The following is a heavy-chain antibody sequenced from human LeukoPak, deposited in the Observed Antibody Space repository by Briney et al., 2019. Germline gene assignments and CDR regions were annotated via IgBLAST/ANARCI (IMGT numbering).Heavy chain of an antibody. J-gene: IGHJ6*03. CDR1: GFTFSRYW. CDR3: ARVRYMDV. CDR2: IKEDGSEK. V-gene: IGHV3-7*01. Sequence: GGSLRLSCAVSGFTFSRYWLNWVRQAPGKGLEWVANIKEDGSEKNYVDSVKGRFTISKDNAKNSLYLQMNSLRVEDTALYYCARVRYMDVWGKGTTVTVSS.